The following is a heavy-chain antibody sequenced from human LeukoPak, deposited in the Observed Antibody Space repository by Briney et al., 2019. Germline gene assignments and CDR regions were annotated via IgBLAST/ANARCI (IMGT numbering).Heavy chain of an antibody. V-gene: IGHV4-30-2*01. CDR2: IYHSGST. D-gene: IGHD4-17*01. CDR3: ARGVEYGDPYYFDY. CDR1: GASISSGGYS. Sequence: SETLSLTCAVSGASISSGGYSWSWIRQPPGKGLEWIGYIYHSGSTYYNPSLKSRVTISVDRSKNQFSLKLSSVTAADTAVYYCARGVEYGDPYYFDYWGQGTLVTVSS. J-gene: IGHJ4*02.